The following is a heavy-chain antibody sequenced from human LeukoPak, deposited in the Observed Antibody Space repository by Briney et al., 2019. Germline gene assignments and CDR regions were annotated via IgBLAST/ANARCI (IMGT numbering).Heavy chain of an antibody. Sequence: GGSLRLSCSASGFTFRSYAMHWVRQAPGKGLEYVSAISGNGDSTYHADSVKGTFTISRDNSKNTLYLQMSSLRAKDTAVYYCVKGGIAAADNYFDYWGQGTLVTVSS. CDR3: VKGGIAAADNYFDY. CDR2: ISGNGDST. J-gene: IGHJ4*02. D-gene: IGHD6-13*01. V-gene: IGHV3-64D*06. CDR1: GFTFRSYA.